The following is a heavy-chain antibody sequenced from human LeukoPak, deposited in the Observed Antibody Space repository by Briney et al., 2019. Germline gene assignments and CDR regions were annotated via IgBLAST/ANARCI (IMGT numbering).Heavy chain of an antibody. D-gene: IGHD4-11*01. J-gene: IGHJ6*02. CDR1: GFTFSSYG. Sequence: GGSLRLSCAASGFTFSSYGMHWVRQAPGKGLEWVAFIRYDGSNKYYADSVKGRFTISRDNSKNTLYLQMNSLRAEDTAVYYCAKEDRVNYYYYGMDVWGQGTTVTVS. CDR2: IRYDGSNK. V-gene: IGHV3-30*02. CDR3: AKEDRVNYYYYGMDV.